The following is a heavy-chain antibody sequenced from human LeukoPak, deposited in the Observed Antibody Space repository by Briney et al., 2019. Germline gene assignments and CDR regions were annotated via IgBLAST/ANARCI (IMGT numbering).Heavy chain of an antibody. J-gene: IGHJ4*02. Sequence: SETLSLTCTVSGGSISSYYWSWIRQPPGKGLEWIGYIYYSGSTNYNPSLKSRVTISVDTSKNQFSLKLSSVTAADTAVYYCARAKYYDFWSGQEYYFDYWGQGTLVTVSS. V-gene: IGHV4-59*01. CDR3: ARAKYYDFWSGQEYYFDY. CDR2: IYYSGST. CDR1: GGSISSYY. D-gene: IGHD3-3*01.